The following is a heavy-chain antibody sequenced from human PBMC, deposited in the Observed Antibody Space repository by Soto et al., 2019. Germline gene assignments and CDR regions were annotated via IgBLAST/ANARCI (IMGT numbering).Heavy chain of an antibody. J-gene: IGHJ6*02. Sequence: PGESLKVSCKASGYTFTSYGISWVRQAPGQGLEWMGWISAYNGNTNYAQKLQGRVTMTTDTSTSTAYMELRSLRSDDTAVYYCARDQPTSNPYYDFWSGYRYYGMDVWGQGTTVTVSS. CDR3: ARDQPTSNPYYDFWSGYRYYGMDV. CDR2: ISAYNGNT. V-gene: IGHV1-18*04. CDR1: GYTFTSYG. D-gene: IGHD3-3*01.